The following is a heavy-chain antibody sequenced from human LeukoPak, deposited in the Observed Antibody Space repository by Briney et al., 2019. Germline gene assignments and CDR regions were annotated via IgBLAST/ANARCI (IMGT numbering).Heavy chain of an antibody. CDR1: GGSISSYY. J-gene: IGHJ4*02. D-gene: IGHD6-19*01. Sequence: PSETLSLTCTVPGGSISSYYWSWIRQPPGKGLEWIGYIYYSGSTNYNPTLKSRVTISVDTSKNQFSLKLSSVTAADTAVYYCARRHSSGWDYDYWGQGTLVTVSS. CDR2: IYYSGST. CDR3: ARRHSSGWDYDY. V-gene: IGHV4-59*08.